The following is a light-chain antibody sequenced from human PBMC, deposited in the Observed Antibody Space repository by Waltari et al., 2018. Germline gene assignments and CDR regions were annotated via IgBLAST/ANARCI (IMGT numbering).Light chain of an antibody. J-gene: IGKJ1*01. Sequence: DIQMTQSPSTLSAFVGDSVTISCRASQTISSWLAWYQQKPGKAPKLLIYKASTLESGVPSMFSGSGSGTEFTLTISSLQPDDFATYYCQQYNSYSPETFGQGTKVQIK. CDR1: QTISSW. CDR3: QQYNSYSPET. V-gene: IGKV1-5*03. CDR2: KAS.